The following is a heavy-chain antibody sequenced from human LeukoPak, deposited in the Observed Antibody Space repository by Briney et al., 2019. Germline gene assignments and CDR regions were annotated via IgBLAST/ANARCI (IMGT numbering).Heavy chain of an antibody. CDR3: ARLIEEAGFDY. CDR2: IKQDGSEK. J-gene: IGHJ4*02. CDR1: GFTFSNYW. V-gene: IGHV3-7*01. Sequence: GGSLRLSCAASGFTFSNYWMSWVRQAPGKGLEWVANIKQDGSEKYYVDSVKGRFIISRDNARNSLYLQMNSLRADDTAVYYCARLIEEAGFDYWGQGTLVTVSS. D-gene: IGHD6-13*01.